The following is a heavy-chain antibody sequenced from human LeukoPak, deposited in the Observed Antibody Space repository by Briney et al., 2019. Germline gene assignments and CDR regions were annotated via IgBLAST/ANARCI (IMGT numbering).Heavy chain of an antibody. CDR3: AALVDTAMVPFDY. CDR2: INPNSGGT. V-gene: IGHV1-2*06. D-gene: IGHD5-18*01. CDR1: GYTFTGYY. J-gene: IGHJ4*02. Sequence: ASVKVSCKASGYTFTGYYMHWVRQAPGQGLEWMGRINPNSGGTNYAQKFQGRVTTTRDTSISTAYMELSRLRSDDTAVYYCAALVDTAMVPFDYWGQGTLVTVSS.